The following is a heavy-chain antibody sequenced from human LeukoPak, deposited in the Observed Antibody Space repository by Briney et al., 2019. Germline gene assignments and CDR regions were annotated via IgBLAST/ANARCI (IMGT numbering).Heavy chain of an antibody. V-gene: IGHV3-53*01. CDR2: IYSGGST. CDR1: GFTFSNAW. Sequence: PGGSLRLSCAASGFTFSNAWMSWVRQAPGKGLEWVSVIYSGGSTYYADSVKGRFTISRDNSKNTLYLQMNSLRAEDTAVYYCARIVRGYPLDYWGQGTLVTVSS. D-gene: IGHD5-12*01. CDR3: ARIVRGYPLDY. J-gene: IGHJ4*02.